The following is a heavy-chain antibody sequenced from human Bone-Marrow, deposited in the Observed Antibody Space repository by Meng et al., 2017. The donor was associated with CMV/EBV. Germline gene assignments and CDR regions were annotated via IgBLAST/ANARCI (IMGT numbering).Heavy chain of an antibody. CDR1: GFTFSSYA. D-gene: IGHD1-1*01. V-gene: IGHV3-30-3*01. Sequence: GESLKISCAASGFTFSSYAMHWVRQAPGKGLEWVAVISYDGSNKYYADSVKGRFTISRDNSKNTLYLQMNSLRAEDTAVYYCARAHVRTDYFDYWGQGTRVTVYS. CDR3: ARAHVRTDYFDY. J-gene: IGHJ4*02. CDR2: ISYDGSNK.